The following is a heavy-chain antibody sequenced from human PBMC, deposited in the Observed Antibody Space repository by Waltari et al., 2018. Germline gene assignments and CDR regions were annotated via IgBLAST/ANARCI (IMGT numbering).Heavy chain of an antibody. Sequence: EVQLVESGGGLVQPGGSLRLSCAASGFTFSSYSMNWVRKAPGKGLELGSYSSSSSRTIYYADSVKGRFTISRDNAKNSRYLQMNSLRAEDTAVYYCARGRGYYYGSGSTAYWGQGTLVTVSS. CDR2: SSSSSRTI. D-gene: IGHD3-10*01. J-gene: IGHJ4*02. CDR1: GFTFSSYS. CDR3: ARGRGYYYGSGSTAY. V-gene: IGHV3-48*01.